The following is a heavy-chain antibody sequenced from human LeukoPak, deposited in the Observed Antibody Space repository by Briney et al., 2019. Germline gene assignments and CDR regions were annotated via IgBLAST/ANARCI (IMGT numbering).Heavy chain of an antibody. CDR3: ARVGRYCSSTSCHNWFDP. J-gene: IGHJ5*02. V-gene: IGHV3-74*01. CDR2: INSDGSST. CDR1: GFTFSSYW. D-gene: IGHD2-2*01. Sequence: GGSLRLSCAASGFTFSSYWMHWVRQAPGKGLVWVSRINSDGSSTSYADSVRGRFTISRDNAKNTLYLQMNSLRAEDTAVYYCARVGRYCSSTSCHNWFDPWGQGTLVTVSS.